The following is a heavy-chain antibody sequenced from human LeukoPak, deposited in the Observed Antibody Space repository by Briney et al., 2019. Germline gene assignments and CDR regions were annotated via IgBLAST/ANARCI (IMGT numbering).Heavy chain of an antibody. CDR2: ISHTGSTM. J-gene: IGHJ3*02. V-gene: IGHV3-48*04. Sequence: GGSLRLSCAASGFSFSSYSMHWVRQAPGKGLEWVSYISHTGSTMSYADSVKGRFTISRDNARNSLYLQMNSLRAEDTAVYYCAKDVLFSSVFPGGFDIWGQGTMVTVSS. CDR1: GFSFSSYS. D-gene: IGHD6-19*01. CDR3: AKDVLFSSVFPGGFDI.